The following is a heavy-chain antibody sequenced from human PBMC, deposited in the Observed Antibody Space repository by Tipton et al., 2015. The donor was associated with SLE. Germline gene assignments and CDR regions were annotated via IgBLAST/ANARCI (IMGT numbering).Heavy chain of an antibody. CDR3: ARQGGDY. CDR1: GGTFSSYA. D-gene: IGHD3-16*01. V-gene: IGHV1-69*13. Sequence: QSGPEVKKPGASVKVSCKASGGTFSSYAISWVRQAPGQGLEWMGRIIPIFGTANYAQKFQGRVTITADESTSTAYLQWSSLKASDTAMYYCARQGGDYWGQGTLVTVSS. J-gene: IGHJ4*02. CDR2: IIPIFGTA.